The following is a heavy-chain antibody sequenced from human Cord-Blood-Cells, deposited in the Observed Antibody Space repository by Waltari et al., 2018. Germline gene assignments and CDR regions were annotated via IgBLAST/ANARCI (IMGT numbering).Heavy chain of an antibody. CDR1: GGSISSYY. Sequence: QVQLQESGPGLVKPSETLSLTCTVSGGSISSYYWSWFRQPAGKGLVWIGRIYTSGSTNYNPSLKSRVTMSVDTSKNQFSLKLSSVTAADTAVYYCARDLVVVPAAMFDYWGQGTLVTVSS. D-gene: IGHD2-2*01. V-gene: IGHV4-4*07. J-gene: IGHJ4*02. CDR2: IYTSGST. CDR3: ARDLVVVPAAMFDY.